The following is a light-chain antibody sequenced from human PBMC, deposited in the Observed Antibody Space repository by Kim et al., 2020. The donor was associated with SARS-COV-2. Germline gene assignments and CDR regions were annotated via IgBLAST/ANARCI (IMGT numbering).Light chain of an antibody. Sequence: SYELTQPPSVSVAPGKTATISCGGDDIRDKYVQWYQQKAGQAPVLVVFDNTDRPSGIPERFSGSNSGNTAALTISRVEAGDEADYYCQLWGSRSDYVIFGGGTQLTVL. CDR3: QLWGSRSDYVI. V-gene: IGLV3-21*03. J-gene: IGLJ2*01. CDR2: DNT. CDR1: DIRDKY.